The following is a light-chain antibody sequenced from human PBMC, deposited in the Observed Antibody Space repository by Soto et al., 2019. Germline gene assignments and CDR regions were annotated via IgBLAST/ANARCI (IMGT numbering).Light chain of an antibody. J-gene: IGKJ4*01. V-gene: IGKV1-12*01. Sequence: DIQMTQSPSFVSASVGDRVTITCRASQAVSTWLAWYQQKPGDAPKLLIYAASTLQSGVPSRFSGSGSGTDFTLTNRSLQPEDFATYYCQQANSFPRTFGGGTKVDIK. CDR2: AAS. CDR3: QQANSFPRT. CDR1: QAVSTW.